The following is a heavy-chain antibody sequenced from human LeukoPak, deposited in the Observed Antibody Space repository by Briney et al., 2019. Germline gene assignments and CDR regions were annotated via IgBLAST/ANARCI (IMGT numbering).Heavy chain of an antibody. J-gene: IGHJ3*02. Sequence: SETLSLTCTVSGGSISSYYWSWIRQPPGKGLEWIGYIYYSGSTNYNPSLKSRVTISVDTSKNQFSLKLSSVTAADTAVYYCARVIRDGYTHGAFHIWGQGTMVTVSS. CDR3: ARVIRDGYTHGAFHI. CDR1: GGSISSYY. CDR2: IYYSGST. V-gene: IGHV4-59*01. D-gene: IGHD5-24*01.